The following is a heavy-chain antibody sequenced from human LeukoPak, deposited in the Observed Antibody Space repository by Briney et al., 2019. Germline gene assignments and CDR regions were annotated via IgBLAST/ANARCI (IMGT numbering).Heavy chain of an antibody. Sequence: PSQTLSLTCTVSGGSISSGSYYWSWIRQPAGKGLEWIGRIYTSGSTNFNPSLKSRVTISVDTSKNQFSLKLSSVTAADTAVYYCARGPRKYYYDSSAIGAFDIWGQGTMVTVSS. CDR3: ARGPRKYYYDSSAIGAFDI. D-gene: IGHD3-22*01. CDR1: GGSISSGSYY. CDR2: IYTSGST. J-gene: IGHJ3*02. V-gene: IGHV4-61*02.